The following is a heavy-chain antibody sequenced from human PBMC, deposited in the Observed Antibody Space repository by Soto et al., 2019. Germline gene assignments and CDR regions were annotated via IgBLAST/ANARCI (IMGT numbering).Heavy chain of an antibody. J-gene: IGHJ5*02. CDR2: IYHSGST. V-gene: IGHV4-38-2*01. CDR1: GYSISSGYC. D-gene: IGHD6-13*01. CDR3: ERASKYSSSFNWFDP. Sequence: SETLSLSCAVSGYSISSGYCWCWIRQPPGKGLEWIGSIYHSGSTYYNPSLKSRVTISVDTSKNQFSLKLRSVTAADTAVYYCERASKYSSSFNWFDPWGQGTLVTSPQ.